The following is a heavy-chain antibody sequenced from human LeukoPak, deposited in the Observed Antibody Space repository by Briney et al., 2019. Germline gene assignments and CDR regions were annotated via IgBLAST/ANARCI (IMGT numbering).Heavy chain of an antibody. Sequence: KPSETLSLTCTVSGGPISSYYWSWIRQPPGKGLEWIGYIYYSGSTNYNPSLKSRVTISVDTSKNQFSLKLSSVTAADTAVYYCARTTEGGYTYNYFYYYYMDVWGKGTTVTISS. D-gene: IGHD5-18*01. V-gene: IGHV4-59*01. CDR3: ARTTEGGYTYNYFYYYYMDV. J-gene: IGHJ6*03. CDR1: GGPISSYY. CDR2: IYYSGST.